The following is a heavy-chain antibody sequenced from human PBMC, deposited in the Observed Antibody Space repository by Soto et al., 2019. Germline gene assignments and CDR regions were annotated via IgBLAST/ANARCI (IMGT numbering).Heavy chain of an antibody. CDR1: GFTFSSYC. CDR2: ISYDGSNK. J-gene: IGHJ4*02. V-gene: IGHV3-30*18. CDR3: AKGGLPQRYYDFWSGSSWYFDY. Sequence: PGGSLRLSCAASGFTFSSYCMHWVRQAPGKGVEGVAVISYDGSNKYYADSVKGRFTISRDNSKNTLYLQMNSLRAEDTAVYYCAKGGLPQRYYDFWSGSSWYFDYWGQGTLVTVSS. D-gene: IGHD3-3*01.